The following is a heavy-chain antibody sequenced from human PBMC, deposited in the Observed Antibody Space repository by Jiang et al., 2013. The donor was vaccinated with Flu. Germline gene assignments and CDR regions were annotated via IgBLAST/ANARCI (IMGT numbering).Heavy chain of an antibody. CDR2: MNPNSGKI. V-gene: IGHV1-8*01. CDR1: GYTFTSYD. CDR3: ARGGYSGSYDAFEI. Sequence: SGAEVKKPGASVKVSCKASGYTFTSYDINWVRQATGQGLEWMGWMNPNSGKIGYAQKFQGRVTMTRNTSISTAYMELSSLGSEDTAMYYCARGGYSGSYDAFEIWGQGTMVTVSS. D-gene: IGHD6-19*01. J-gene: IGHJ3*02.